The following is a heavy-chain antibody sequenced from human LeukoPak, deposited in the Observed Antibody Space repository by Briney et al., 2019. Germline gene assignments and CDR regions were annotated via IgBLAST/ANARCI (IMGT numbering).Heavy chain of an antibody. CDR3: VKDFPGPDGFDM. D-gene: IGHD3-10*01. J-gene: IGHJ3*02. CDR2: IKNDGSNK. Sequence: PGGSLRLSCAASGFTFNTYGMHWVRQTPGKGLEWLTFIKNDGSNKQYADSVKDRFTISRDNSKTTLYVQMNSLRGEDTAVYYCVKDFPGPDGFDMWGQGTMVTVSS. CDR1: GFTFNTYG. V-gene: IGHV3-30*02.